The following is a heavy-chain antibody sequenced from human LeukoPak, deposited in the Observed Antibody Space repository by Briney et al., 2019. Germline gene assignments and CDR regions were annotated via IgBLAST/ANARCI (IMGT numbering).Heavy chain of an antibody. D-gene: IGHD1-14*01. V-gene: IGHV3-33*01. CDR3: ARDRNNNFFDY. J-gene: IGHJ4*02. CDR2: IWYDGTKE. CDR1: GFIFANSG. Sequence: GGSLRLSCAASGFIFANSGMRWVRQAPGKGLEWVASIWYDGTKEYYADSVKGRFTVSRDNVNNTLYLHMNSLRAEDTARYYCARDRNNNFFDYCGQGTLLTVSS.